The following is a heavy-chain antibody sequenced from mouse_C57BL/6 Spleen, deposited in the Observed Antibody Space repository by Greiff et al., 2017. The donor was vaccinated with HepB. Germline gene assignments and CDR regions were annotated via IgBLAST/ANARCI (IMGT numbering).Heavy chain of an antibody. J-gene: IGHJ4*01. D-gene: IGHD6-5*01. Sequence: VQLQQSGPELVKPGASVKISCKASGYAFSSSWMNWVKQRPGKGLEWIGRIYPGDGDTNYNGKFKGKATLTADKSSSTAYMQLSSLTSEDSAVYFCAPIYYAMDYWGQGTSVTVSS. CDR1: GYAFSSSW. CDR2: IYPGDGDT. V-gene: IGHV1-82*01. CDR3: APIYYAMDY.